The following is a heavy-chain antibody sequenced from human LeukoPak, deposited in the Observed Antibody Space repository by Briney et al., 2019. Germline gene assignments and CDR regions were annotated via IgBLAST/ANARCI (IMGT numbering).Heavy chain of an antibody. J-gene: IGHJ4*02. V-gene: IGHV3-7*03. D-gene: IGHD3-10*01. CDR1: GFTFSSNG. CDR3: ARRVYGTGGSDY. Sequence: PGGSLRLSCAASGFTFSSNGMHWVRQVPGNGREGVANIKQDGSETTYADSGRGRLPFFRDNPKDSVYLQMNSLRAEDTALYYCARRVYGTGGSDYWGQGSLVTVSS. CDR2: IKQDGSET.